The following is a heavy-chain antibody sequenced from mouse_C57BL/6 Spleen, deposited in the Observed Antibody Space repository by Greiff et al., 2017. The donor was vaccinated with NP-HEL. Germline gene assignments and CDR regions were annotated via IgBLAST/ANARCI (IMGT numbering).Heavy chain of an antibody. CDR3: ARRGNYVAY. D-gene: IGHD2-1*01. CDR1: SYSFTGYY. Sequence: VQLKESGPELVKPGASVKISCKASSYSFTGYYMNWVKQSPEKSLEWIGEINPSTGGTTYNQKFKAKATLTVDKSSSTAYMQLKSLTSEDSAVYYCARRGNYVAYWGQGTLVTVSA. CDR2: INPSTGGT. J-gene: IGHJ3*01. V-gene: IGHV1-42*01.